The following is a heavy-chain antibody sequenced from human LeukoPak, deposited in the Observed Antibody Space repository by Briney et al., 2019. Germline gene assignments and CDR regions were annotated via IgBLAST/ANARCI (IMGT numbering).Heavy chain of an antibody. J-gene: IGHJ3*02. Sequence: SETLSLTCTVSVGSISSYYWSWIRQPAGKGLEWIGRIYISGRTNYNPSLKSRVTMSVDTSKNQFSLQLTSVTAADSAVHYCARDRDAFDIWGQGTMVTVSS. CDR1: VGSISSYY. D-gene: IGHD3-10*01. CDR3: ARDRDAFDI. CDR2: IYISGRT. V-gene: IGHV4-4*07.